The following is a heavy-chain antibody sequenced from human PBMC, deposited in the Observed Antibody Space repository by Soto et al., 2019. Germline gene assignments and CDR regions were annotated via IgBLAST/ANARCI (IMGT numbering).Heavy chain of an antibody. V-gene: IGHV1-69*06. D-gene: IGHD3-22*01. J-gene: IGHJ5*02. CDR3: ARDRTDSGYYTNWLDP. CDR2: IIPIFGTT. Sequence: QVHLMQSGAEVKKPGSSVKVSCKASGGTFGSAAFTWCQQALGQGLEWVGRIIPIFGTTNYAQNLQGRVTISADKSTLTSYMELHSLTSDDTALYYCARDRTDSGYYTNWLDPWGQGTQVTVSS. CDR1: GGTFGSAA.